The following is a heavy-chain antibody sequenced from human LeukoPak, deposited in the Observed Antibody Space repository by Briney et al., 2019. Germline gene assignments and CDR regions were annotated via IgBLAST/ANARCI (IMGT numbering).Heavy chain of an antibody. J-gene: IGHJ4*02. D-gene: IGHD6-19*01. V-gene: IGHV5-51*01. CDR3: ARTGYTSGWYVGSFDY. CDR2: IYPGDSDT. CDR1: GYSFTSYW. Sequence: GESLKVSCKGSGYSFTSYWIGWVRQMPGKGLEWMGIIYPGDSDTKYSPSFQGQVTISADKSISTAYLQWSSLKASDTAMYYCARTGYTSGWYVGSFDYWGQGTLVTVSS.